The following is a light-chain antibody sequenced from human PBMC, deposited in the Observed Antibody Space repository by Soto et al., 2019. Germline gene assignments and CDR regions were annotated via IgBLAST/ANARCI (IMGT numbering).Light chain of an antibody. CDR1: QNVNNHY. J-gene: IGKJ2*01. CDR3: QQFGSLTYT. Sequence: NVLTQSPGTLSLSPGERATLSCRASQNVNNHYLAWYQHKPGQAPRLLIYGASRRAAAIPDRLSASGSGTDFTLSISRLEPEDFAVYHCQQFGSLTYTFGQGTKVDIX. V-gene: IGKV3-20*01. CDR2: GAS.